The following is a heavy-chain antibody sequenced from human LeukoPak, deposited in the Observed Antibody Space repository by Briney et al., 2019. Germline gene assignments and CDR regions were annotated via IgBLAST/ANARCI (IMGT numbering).Heavy chain of an antibody. J-gene: IGHJ4*02. CDR3: ATRRPIVGAIPYFDY. CDR2: IYPGDSDT. D-gene: IGHD1-26*01. Sequence: GESLKISCKGSGYSFTSYWIGWVRQMPGKGLEWMGIIYPGDSDTRYSPSFQGQVTISADKSISTAYLQWSSLKAADTAVYYCATRRPIVGAIPYFDYWGQGTLVTVSS. V-gene: IGHV5-51*01. CDR1: GYSFTSYW.